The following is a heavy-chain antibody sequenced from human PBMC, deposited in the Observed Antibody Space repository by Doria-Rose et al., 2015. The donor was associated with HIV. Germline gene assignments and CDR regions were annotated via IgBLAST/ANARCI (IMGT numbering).Heavy chain of an antibody. Sequence: QITSKESGPVLVKPTETLTLTCTDSGVSLSSPGMGVSWIRQPPGKALEWLANIFSDDERSYNTSLKSRLTISRGTSKSQVVLTMTDMDPVDTATYYCARIKSSRWYHKYYFDFWGQGTLVIVSA. V-gene: IGHV2-26*01. CDR1: GVSLSSPGMG. CDR2: IFSDDER. J-gene: IGHJ4*02. CDR3: ARIKSSRWYHKYYFDF. D-gene: IGHD6-13*01.